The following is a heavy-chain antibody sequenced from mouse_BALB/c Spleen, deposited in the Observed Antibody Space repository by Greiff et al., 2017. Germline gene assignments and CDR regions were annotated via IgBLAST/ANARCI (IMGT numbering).Heavy chain of an antibody. Sequence: VQLQQSGAELVKPGASVKLSCTASGFNIKDTYMHWVKQRPEQGLEWIGRIDPANGNTKYDPKFQGKATLTADTSSNTAYLQLSSLTSEDTAVYYCAKSYDGYYGAMDYWGQGTSVTVSS. D-gene: IGHD2-3*01. V-gene: IGHV14-3*02. CDR2: IDPANGNT. J-gene: IGHJ4*01. CDR1: GFNIKDTY. CDR3: AKSYDGYYGAMDY.